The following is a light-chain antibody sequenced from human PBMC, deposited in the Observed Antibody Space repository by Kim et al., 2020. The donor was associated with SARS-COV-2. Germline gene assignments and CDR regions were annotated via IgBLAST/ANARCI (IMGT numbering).Light chain of an antibody. CDR2: LGS. CDR1: QSLLHSIGYDF. Sequence: DIVMTQSPLSLSVTPGEPASISCRSSQSLLHSIGYDFLDWYLQKPGQSPHLLIYLGSTRASGVPDRFSGSGSGTDFTLKISRVEAEDVGVYYCMQALQTPYTFGQGTKLEI. J-gene: IGKJ2*01. V-gene: IGKV2-28*01. CDR3: MQALQTPYT.